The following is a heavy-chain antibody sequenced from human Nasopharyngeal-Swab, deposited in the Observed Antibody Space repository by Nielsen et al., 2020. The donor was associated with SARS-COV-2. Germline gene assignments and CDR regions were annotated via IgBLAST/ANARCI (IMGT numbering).Heavy chain of an antibody. CDR2: IKQDGSEQ. CDR1: GFTFSSYW. D-gene: IGHD3-9*01. Sequence: GGSLRLSCASSGFTFSSYWMSWVRQAPGKGLEWVANIKQDGSEQYYVDSVKGRFTISRDNAKNSLYLQMNSLRAEDTAVYYCARAGYDILTGYDSPFDYWGQGTLVTVSS. V-gene: IGHV3-7*01. CDR3: ARAGYDILTGYDSPFDY. J-gene: IGHJ4*02.